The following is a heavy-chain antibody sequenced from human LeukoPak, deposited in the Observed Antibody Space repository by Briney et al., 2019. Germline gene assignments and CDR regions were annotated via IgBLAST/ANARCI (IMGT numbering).Heavy chain of an antibody. CDR2: ISSSGSFI. V-gene: IGHV3-11*04. CDR3: AREPYYDSSGYSPDY. Sequence: GGSLRLSCAASGFTFSNYYMSWIRQAPGKGLEWVSYISSSGSFIYYADSVKGRFTISRDNAKNSLYLHMNSLRAEDTALYYCAREPYYDSSGYSPDYWGQGTLVTVSS. CDR1: GFTFSNYY. D-gene: IGHD3-22*01. J-gene: IGHJ4*02.